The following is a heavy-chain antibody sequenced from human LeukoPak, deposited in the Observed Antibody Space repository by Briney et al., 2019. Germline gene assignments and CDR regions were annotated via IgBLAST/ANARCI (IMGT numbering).Heavy chain of an antibody. CDR2: IYSGGST. J-gene: IGHJ4*02. CDR3: ARGVDYYDSSGTIDY. CDR1: GFTFSSNY. V-gene: IGHV3-53*01. D-gene: IGHD3-22*01. Sequence: GGSLRLSCAASGFTFSSNYMSWVRQAPVKGLEWVSIIYSGGSTYYTDSVKGRFTISRDNSKNTLYLQMNSLRAEDTAVYYCARGVDYYDSSGTIDYWGQGTLVTVSS.